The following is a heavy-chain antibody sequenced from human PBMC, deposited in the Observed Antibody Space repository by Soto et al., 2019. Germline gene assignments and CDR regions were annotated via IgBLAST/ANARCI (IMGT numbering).Heavy chain of an antibody. D-gene: IGHD5-12*01. Sequence: QVQLQESGPGLVKPSETLSLTCTVSGGSVISGSYYWSWIRQPPGKGLEWVGCISDTGSGDYNPSLKRRVTISVPTSKGQFSLRLNSVTAADTAVYYCARAHSGYDPLGMDVWGQGTTVTVSS. V-gene: IGHV4-61*01. CDR2: ISDTGSG. CDR1: GGSVISGSYY. J-gene: IGHJ6*02. CDR3: ARAHSGYDPLGMDV.